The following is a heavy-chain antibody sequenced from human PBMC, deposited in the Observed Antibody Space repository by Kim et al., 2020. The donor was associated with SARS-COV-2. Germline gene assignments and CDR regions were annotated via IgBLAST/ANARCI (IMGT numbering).Heavy chain of an antibody. Sequence: PSFQGQVTISADKSISTAYLQWSSLKASDTAMYYCARHGDCSGGSCSFDYWCQGTLVTVSS. J-gene: IGHJ4*02. V-gene: IGHV5-51*01. CDR3: ARHGDCSGGSCSFDY. D-gene: IGHD2-15*01.